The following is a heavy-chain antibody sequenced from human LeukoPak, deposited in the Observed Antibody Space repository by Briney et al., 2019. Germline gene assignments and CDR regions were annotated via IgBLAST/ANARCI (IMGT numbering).Heavy chain of an antibody. Sequence: GGSLRLSCAASGFTFSSYSMNWVRQAPGKGLEWVSSISSSSSYICYADSVRGRFTISRDNAKNSLYLQMNSLRPEDTAVYYCARGGAARPDYWGQGTLVTVSS. CDR1: GFTFSSYS. CDR3: ARGGAARPDY. CDR2: ISSSSSYI. D-gene: IGHD6-6*01. J-gene: IGHJ4*02. V-gene: IGHV3-21*01.